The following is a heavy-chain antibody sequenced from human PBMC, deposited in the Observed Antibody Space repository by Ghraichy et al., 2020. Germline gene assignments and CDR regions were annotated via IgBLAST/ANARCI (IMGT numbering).Heavy chain of an antibody. J-gene: IGHJ6*02. CDR1: GGSFSGYY. D-gene: IGHD1-1*01. CDR2: INHSGST. V-gene: IGHV4-34*01. Sequence: SETLSLTCAVYGGSFSGYYWSWIRQPPGKGLEWIGEINHSGSTNYNPSLKSRVTISVDTSKNQFSLNLGSVTAADTAVYYCAISGTTGTAVYYYYGMDVWGQGTTVTVSS. CDR3: AISGTTGTAVYYYYGMDV.